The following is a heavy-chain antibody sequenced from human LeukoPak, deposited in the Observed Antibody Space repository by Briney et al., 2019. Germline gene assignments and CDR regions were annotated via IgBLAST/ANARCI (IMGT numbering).Heavy chain of an antibody. V-gene: IGHV4-4*07. J-gene: IGHJ6*03. CDR1: GGSISSYY. CDR3: ARDPGYCSSTSCYYPYYMDV. D-gene: IGHD2-2*01. CDR2: IYTSGST. Sequence: SETLSLTCTVSGGSISSYYWSWIRQPAGKGLEWIGRIYTSGSTNYNPSLKSRVTMSVDTSKNQFSLRLSSVTAADTAVYYCARDPGYCSSTSCYYPYYMDVWGKGTTVTVSS.